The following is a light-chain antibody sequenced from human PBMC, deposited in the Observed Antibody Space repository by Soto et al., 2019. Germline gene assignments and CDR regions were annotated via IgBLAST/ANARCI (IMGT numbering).Light chain of an antibody. Sequence: DIQMTQSPSSLSASLGDRVTITCRASQTISNYLNLYQQKSGRAPELLVYAASNLQSGVPSRFTGSGSGTHFTLTISGLEPADFATYFCRQSYNTPITFGQGTRLEIK. CDR3: RQSYNTPIT. CDR2: AAS. V-gene: IGKV1-39*01. CDR1: QTISNY. J-gene: IGKJ5*01.